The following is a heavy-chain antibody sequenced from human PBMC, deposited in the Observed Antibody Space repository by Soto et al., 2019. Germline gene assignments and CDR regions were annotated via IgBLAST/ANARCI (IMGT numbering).Heavy chain of an antibody. D-gene: IGHD4-17*01. V-gene: IGHV3-21*01. CDR2: ISSSSSYI. Sequence: EVQLVESGGGLVKPGGSLRLSCAASGFTFSSYSMNWVRQAPGKGLEWVSSISSSSSYIYYADSVKGRFTISRDNAKNSLYLQMNSLRAKDTAVYYCARDRITVTGQDAFDIWGQGTMVTVSS. J-gene: IGHJ3*02. CDR3: ARDRITVTGQDAFDI. CDR1: GFTFSSYS.